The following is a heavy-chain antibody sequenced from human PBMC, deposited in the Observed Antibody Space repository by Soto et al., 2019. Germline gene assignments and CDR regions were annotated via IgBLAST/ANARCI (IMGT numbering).Heavy chain of an antibody. CDR2: ISWDSGNI. V-gene: IGHV3-9*01. Sequence: EVQLVESGGGLVQPGRSLRLSCAASSFTFGDYAMHWVRQTPGKGLEWVSCISWDSGNIDYVDSVEGRFTISRDKAKNSLFLQMNSLRPEDTAFYYCTKGYTTSCFAHFDYWGQGALVTVSS. CDR1: SFTFGDYA. D-gene: IGHD2-2*01. J-gene: IGHJ4*02. CDR3: TKGYTTSCFAHFDY.